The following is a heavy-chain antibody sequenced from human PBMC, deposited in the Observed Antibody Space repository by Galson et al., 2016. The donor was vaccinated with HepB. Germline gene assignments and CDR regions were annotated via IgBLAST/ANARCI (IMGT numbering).Heavy chain of an antibody. V-gene: IGHV5-51*01. CDR3: ARHIFGGWILLSDAFDS. J-gene: IGHJ3*02. CDR2: IYPGDSET. Sequence: QSGAEVKKPGESLKISCKASGSSFTTYWIGWVRQMPGKGLEWMGIIYPGDSETRYSPSFQGQVTISDDNSISTAYLQWSSLRASDTAMYYCARHIFGGWILLSDAFDSWGQGTMVTVSS. CDR1: GSSFTTYW. D-gene: IGHD5-18*01.